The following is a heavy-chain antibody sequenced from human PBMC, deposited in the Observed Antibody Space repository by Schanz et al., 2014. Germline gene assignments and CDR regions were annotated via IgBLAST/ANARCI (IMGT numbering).Heavy chain of an antibody. V-gene: IGHV1-18*01. Sequence: QVQLVQSWAEVKGPGASVKVSCKASGYTFTSYGISWVRQAPGQGLEWMGWISPYNGNTNYAQKLQGRVTMTADTSTSTAYMDLRSLRSDDTAVYYCARLGTGMAVAGSVIDSYYYYMDVWGEGTTVTVSS. CDR2: ISPYNGNT. CDR3: ARLGTGMAVAGSVIDSYYYYMDV. D-gene: IGHD6-19*01. CDR1: GYTFTSYG. J-gene: IGHJ6*03.